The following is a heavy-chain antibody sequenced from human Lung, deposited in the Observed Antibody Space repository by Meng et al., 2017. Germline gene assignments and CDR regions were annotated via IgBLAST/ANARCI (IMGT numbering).Heavy chain of an antibody. CDR1: GGSISSSNYS. Sequence: QVQLPASGPGLVKPSQILALTCTVSGGSISSSNYSWSWIRQPPGKGLEWSGHIYNSGSTYYNPSLKSRITISVDTSKNQFSLKLSSVTAADTAVYYCARGQKGYFDLWGRGTLVTVSS. CDR2: IYNSGST. J-gene: IGHJ2*01. CDR3: ARGQKGYFDL. V-gene: IGHV4-30-4*01.